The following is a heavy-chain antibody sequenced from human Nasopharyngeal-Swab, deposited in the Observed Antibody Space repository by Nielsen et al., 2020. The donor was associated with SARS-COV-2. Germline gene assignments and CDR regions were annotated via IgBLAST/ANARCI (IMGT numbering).Heavy chain of an antibody. J-gene: IGHJ4*02. Sequence: WIRQPPGKGLEWVAVIWYDGSNKYYADSVKGRFTISRDNSKNTLYLQMNSLRAEDTAVYYCAKDFHPLLIAVAATRGCYFDYWGQGTLVTVSS. D-gene: IGHD6-19*01. CDR3: AKDFHPLLIAVAATRGCYFDY. CDR2: IWYDGSNK. V-gene: IGHV3-33*06.